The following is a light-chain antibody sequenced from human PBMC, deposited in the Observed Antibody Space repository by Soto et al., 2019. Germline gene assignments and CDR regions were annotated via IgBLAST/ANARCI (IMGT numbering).Light chain of an antibody. V-gene: IGLV1-40*01. Sequence: QCVLAQPPSVSGAPGQRVAISCTWSSSNIGAGYDVHWYQQLPGTAPKLLIYGNSNRPSGVPDRFSGSKSGTSASLAITGLQADDEADYYCQSYDSSLSGSVFGGGTKVTVL. CDR2: GNS. CDR1: SSNIGAGYD. J-gene: IGLJ2*01. CDR3: QSYDSSLSGSV.